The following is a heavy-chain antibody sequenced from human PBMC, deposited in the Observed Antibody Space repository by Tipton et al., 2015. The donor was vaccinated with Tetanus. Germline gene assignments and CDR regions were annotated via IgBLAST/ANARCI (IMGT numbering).Heavy chain of an antibody. CDR1: GGSISSYY. V-gene: IGHV4-59*01. J-gene: IGHJ6*02. CDR3: ARVRKYMDV. CDR2: IYYTGIT. Sequence: TLSLTCTVSGGSISSYYWSWIRQPPGKGLEWIGHIYYTGITNYNPSLKSRATISVDTSKNQFSLRLSSVTAADTAVYYCARVRKYMDVWGQGTTVTVSS.